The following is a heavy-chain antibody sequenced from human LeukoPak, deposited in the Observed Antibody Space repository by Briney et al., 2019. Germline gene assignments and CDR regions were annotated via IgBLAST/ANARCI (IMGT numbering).Heavy chain of an antibody. J-gene: IGHJ4*02. CDR1: GYTFTTHF. D-gene: IGHD1-7*01. CDR3: ARERGELHRELDS. CDR2: INPSDGSA. Sequence: ASVKVSCKASGYTFTTHFTHRLRQAPGQGLQWMGMINPSDGSAIYAQKFQGRVTVTSDTSTSTVYMELRSLRSEDTALYFCARERGELHRELDSWGQGTLVTVSS. V-gene: IGHV1-46*01.